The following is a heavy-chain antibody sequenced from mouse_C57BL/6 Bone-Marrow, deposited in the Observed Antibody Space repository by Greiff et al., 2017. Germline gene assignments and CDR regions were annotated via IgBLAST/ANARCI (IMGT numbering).Heavy chain of an antibody. CDR3: TTTVVATRYYFDY. D-gene: IGHD1-1*01. J-gene: IGHJ2*01. V-gene: IGHV14-4*01. CDR1: GFNIKDDY. CDR2: IDPENGDT. Sequence: EVQLVESGAELVRPGASVKLSCTASGFNIKDDYMHWVKQRPEQGLEWIGWIDPENGDTEYASKFQGKATITADTSSNTAYLQLSSLTSEDTAVYYCTTTVVATRYYFDYWGQGTTLTVSS.